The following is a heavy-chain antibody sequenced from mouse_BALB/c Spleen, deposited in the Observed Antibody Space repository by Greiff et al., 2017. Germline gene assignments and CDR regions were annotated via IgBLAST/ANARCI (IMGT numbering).Heavy chain of an antibody. J-gene: IGHJ3*01. CDR1: GFTFSSFG. D-gene: IGHD1-2*01. CDR2: ISSGSSTI. CDR3: ARYGYEGFAY. V-gene: IGHV5-17*02. Sequence: EVQGVESGGGLVQPGGSRKLSCAASGFTFSSFGMHWVRQAPEKGLEWVAYISSGSSTIYYADTVKGRFTISRDNPKNTLFLQMTSLRSEDTAMYYCARYGYEGFAYWGQGTLVTVSA.